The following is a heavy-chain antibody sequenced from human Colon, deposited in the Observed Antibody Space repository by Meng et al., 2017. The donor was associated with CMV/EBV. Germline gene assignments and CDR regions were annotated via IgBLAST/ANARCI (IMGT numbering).Heavy chain of an antibody. CDR2: ITGASDYI. CDR1: GFNFSSYI. Sequence: GESLKISCSASGFNFSSYIFNWVRHVPGKGLEWVGSITGASDYIYHVASLRGRFTISRDNAKNSLYLQMNSLRAEDTALYYCARGAPGGYLYYGMDVWGQGTTVTVSS. V-gene: IGHV3-21*04. J-gene: IGHJ6*02. CDR3: ARGAPGGYLYYGMDV. D-gene: IGHD4-23*01.